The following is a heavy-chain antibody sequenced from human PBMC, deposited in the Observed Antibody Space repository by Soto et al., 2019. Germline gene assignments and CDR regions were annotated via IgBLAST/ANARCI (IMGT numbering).Heavy chain of an antibody. Sequence: DEQLVESGGGLVKPGGSLRLSCAASGFTFSSYNMNWVRQAPGKGLEWVSSISSSSSYIYYADSVKGRFTISRDNAKNSLYLQMNSLRDDDTAVYYCARGRNQWLVDYWGQGTLVTVSS. D-gene: IGHD6-19*01. CDR2: ISSSSSYI. J-gene: IGHJ4*02. V-gene: IGHV3-21*01. CDR3: ARGRNQWLVDY. CDR1: GFTFSSYN.